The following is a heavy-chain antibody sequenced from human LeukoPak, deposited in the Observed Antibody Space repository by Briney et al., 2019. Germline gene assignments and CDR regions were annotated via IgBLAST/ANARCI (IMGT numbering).Heavy chain of an antibody. D-gene: IGHD2-2*01. Sequence: PGGSLRLSCAASGFTFSSYSMNWVRQAPGKGLEWVSSISSSSSYIYYADSVKGRFTISRDNAKNSLYLQMNSLRAEDTAVYYCARGAYCSSTSCRDNWFDPWGQGTLATVSS. V-gene: IGHV3-21*01. CDR2: ISSSSSYI. CDR3: ARGAYCSSTSCRDNWFDP. CDR1: GFTFSSYS. J-gene: IGHJ5*02.